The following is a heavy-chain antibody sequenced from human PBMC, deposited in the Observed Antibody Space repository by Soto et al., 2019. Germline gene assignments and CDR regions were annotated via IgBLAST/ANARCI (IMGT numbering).Heavy chain of an antibody. CDR1: GYTFTSYG. J-gene: IGHJ6*02. CDR2: ISAYNGNT. V-gene: IGHV1-18*04. Sequence: QVQLVQSGAEVKKPGASVKVSCKASGYTFTSYGISWVRQAPGQGLEWMGWISAYNGNTNYAQKLQGRVTMTTDTSMSTAYMELRSLRSDDTAVYYCARDSERLSTGYYGMDVWGQGTTVTVSS. CDR3: ARDSERLSTGYYGMDV. D-gene: IGHD3-3*01.